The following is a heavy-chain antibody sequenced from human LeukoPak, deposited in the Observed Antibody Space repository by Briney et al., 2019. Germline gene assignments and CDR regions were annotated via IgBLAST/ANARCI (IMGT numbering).Heavy chain of an antibody. Sequence: LRLSCAASGFTFSSYAMSWVRQAPGKGLEWIGYIYYSGSTYYNPSLKSRVTISVDTSKNQFSLKLSSVTAADTAVYYCARAHGIDYGDDYFDYWGQGTLVTVSS. V-gene: IGHV4-31*02. D-gene: IGHD4-17*01. CDR1: GFTFSSYA. CDR2: IYYSGST. CDR3: ARAHGIDYGDDYFDY. J-gene: IGHJ4*02.